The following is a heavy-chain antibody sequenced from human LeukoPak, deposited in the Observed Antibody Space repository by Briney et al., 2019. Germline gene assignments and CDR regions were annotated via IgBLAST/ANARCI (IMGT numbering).Heavy chain of an antibody. J-gene: IGHJ4*02. CDR1: GFISSSYW. V-gene: IGHV3-74*01. D-gene: IGHD6-19*01. Sequence: GGSLRLSCAASGFISSSYWMHWVRQPPGKGLVYIACINTDGFSTSYADSVKGRFTISRDNSKNTLYLQMNSLRAEDTAVYYCARGGVYSSGSYYLYYFDYWGQGTLVTVSS. CDR3: ARGGVYSSGSYYLYYFDY. CDR2: INTDGFST.